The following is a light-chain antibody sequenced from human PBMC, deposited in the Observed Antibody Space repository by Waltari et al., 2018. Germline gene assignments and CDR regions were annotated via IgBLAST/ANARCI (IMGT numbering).Light chain of an antibody. V-gene: IGLV1-47*01. Sequence: QSVLTQPPPVSGTPGPGVTIPCSGRSSNIGTNSVYWYPQLPRTAPNLLIFRNDQRPSGVPDRFSASKSGTSASLAISGLRSEDEADYYCAAWDDGLSGPVFGGGTKLTVL. CDR2: RND. CDR1: SSNIGTNS. CDR3: AAWDDGLSGPV. J-gene: IGLJ3*02.